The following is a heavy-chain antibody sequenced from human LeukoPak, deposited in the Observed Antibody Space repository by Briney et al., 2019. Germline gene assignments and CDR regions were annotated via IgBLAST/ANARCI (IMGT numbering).Heavy chain of an antibody. Sequence: PSETLSLTCTVSGGSFSGNYWIWIRQPPGKGLEWIGYIYYSGSTNYNPSLKSRVTISVDTSKNQLSLKLSSVTAADTAVYYCARGSCSGGSCYPTYGMDVWGQGTTVTVSS. CDR1: GGSFSGNY. V-gene: IGHV4-59*01. D-gene: IGHD2-15*01. CDR3: ARGSCSGGSCYPTYGMDV. CDR2: IYYSGST. J-gene: IGHJ6*02.